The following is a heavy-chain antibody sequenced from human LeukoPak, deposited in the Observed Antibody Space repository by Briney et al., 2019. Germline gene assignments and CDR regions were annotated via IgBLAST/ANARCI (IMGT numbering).Heavy chain of an antibody. V-gene: IGHV1-46*01. CDR2: IYPRDGST. CDR3: ARDQEGFDY. CDR1: GYTFTSNY. Sequence: ASVKVFCKAAGYTFTSNYIHWVRQTPGQGLEWMGMIYPRDGSTSYAQKFQGRVTVTRDTSTSTVHMELSGLRSEDTAVYYCARDQEGFDYWGQGTLVTVSS. J-gene: IGHJ4*02.